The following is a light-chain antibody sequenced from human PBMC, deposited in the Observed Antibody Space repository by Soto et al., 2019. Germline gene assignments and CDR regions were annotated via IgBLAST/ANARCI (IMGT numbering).Light chain of an antibody. CDR3: QVWDSSSDVV. CDR2: YDS. J-gene: IGLJ2*01. V-gene: IGLV3-21*04. CDR1: NIGSKS. Sequence: SCELTQPPSVSVAPGKTARITCGGNNIGSKSVHWYQQKPGQAPVLVIYYDSDRPSGIPERFSGSNSGNTATLTISRVEAGDEADYYCQVWDSSSDVVFGGGTKVTVL.